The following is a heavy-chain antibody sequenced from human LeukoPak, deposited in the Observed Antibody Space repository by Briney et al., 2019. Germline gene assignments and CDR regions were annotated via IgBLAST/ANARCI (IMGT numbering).Heavy chain of an antibody. CDR2: ISSSSSYI. CDR1: GFTFSSYS. J-gene: IGHJ4*02. D-gene: IGHD3-16*01. CDR3: VRDYVWGSYFDY. V-gene: IGHV3-21*01. Sequence: PGGSLRLSCAASGFTFSSYSMNWVRQAPGKGLEWVSSISSSSSYIYYADSVKDRFTISRDNAKNSLYLQMNSLRAEDTAVYYCVRDYVWGSYFDYWGQGTLVTVSS.